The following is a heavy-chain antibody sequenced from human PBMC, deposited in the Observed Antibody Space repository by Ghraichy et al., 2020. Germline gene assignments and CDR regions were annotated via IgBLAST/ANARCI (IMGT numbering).Heavy chain of an antibody. CDR1: GFSLSTSGVG. CDR2: IYWDDDK. CDR3: AHGLGYCSGGSFPGPTDCSYWYFDL. D-gene: IGHD2-15*01. Sequence: SGPTLVKPTQTLTLTCTFSGFSLSTSGVGVGWIRQPPGKALEWLALIYWDDDKRYSPSLKSRLTITKDTSKNQVVLTMTNMDPVDTATYYCAHGLGYCSGGSFPGPTDCSYWYFDLWGRGTLVTVSS. V-gene: IGHV2-5*02. J-gene: IGHJ2*01.